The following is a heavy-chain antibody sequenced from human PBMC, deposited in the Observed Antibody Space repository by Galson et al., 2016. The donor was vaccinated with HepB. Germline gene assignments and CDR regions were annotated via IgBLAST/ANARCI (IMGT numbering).Heavy chain of an antibody. CDR3: ARDQGRYDFWSGYPSYYYYGLDV. V-gene: IGHV1-3*01. CDR1: GYTFIDYP. D-gene: IGHD3-3*01. J-gene: IGHJ6*02. CDR2: INAANHNT. Sequence: SVKVSCKASGYTFIDYPIHWVRQAPGQGLEWMGWINAANHNTRYSQRFQGRVTITRDTSANTAYMDLSSLTSEDTAVYYCARDQGRYDFWSGYPSYYYYGLDVWGQGTTVTVSS.